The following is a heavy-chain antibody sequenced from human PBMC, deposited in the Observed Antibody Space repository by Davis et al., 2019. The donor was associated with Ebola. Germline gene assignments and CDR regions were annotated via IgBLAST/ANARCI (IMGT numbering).Heavy chain of an antibody. J-gene: IGHJ6*04. CDR3: ARDLPITIFMLYGMDV. V-gene: IGHV3-21*01. CDR1: GFTFSSYS. Sequence: PGGSLRLSCAASGFTFSSYSMNWVRQAPGKGLEWVSSISSSSSYIYYADSVKGRFTISRDNAKNSLYLQMNSLRAEDTAVYYCARDLPITIFMLYGMDVWGKGTTVTVSS. CDR2: ISSSSSYI. D-gene: IGHD3-3*01.